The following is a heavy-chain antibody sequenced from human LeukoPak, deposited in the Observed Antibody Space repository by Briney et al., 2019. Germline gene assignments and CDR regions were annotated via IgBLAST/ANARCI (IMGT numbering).Heavy chain of an antibody. CDR1: GFIFSNAW. CDR3: TTTYIVASTRKFGDY. J-gene: IGHJ4*02. Sequence: GGSLRLSCAASGFIFSNAWMNWVRQAPGKGLEWVGRIKSKTEGGTTDYAAPGKGRFTISRDDSQNTVDLQISSLTAEDTAMYFCTTTYIVASTRKFGDYWGQGTLVVVSS. V-gene: IGHV3-15*01. CDR2: IKSKTEGGTT. D-gene: IGHD5-12*01.